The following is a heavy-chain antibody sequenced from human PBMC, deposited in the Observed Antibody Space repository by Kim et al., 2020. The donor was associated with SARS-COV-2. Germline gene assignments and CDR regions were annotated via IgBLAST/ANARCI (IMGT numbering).Heavy chain of an antibody. V-gene: IGHV3-21*01. Sequence: GGSLRLSCAASGFTFSSYSMNWVRQAPGKGLEWVSSISSSSSYIYYADSVKGRFTISRDNAKNSLYLQMNSLRAEDTAVYYCANLYCSGGSCQGNYWGQGTLVTVSS. CDR1: GFTFSSYS. J-gene: IGHJ4*02. D-gene: IGHD2-15*01. CDR2: ISSSSSYI. CDR3: ANLYCSGGSCQGNY.